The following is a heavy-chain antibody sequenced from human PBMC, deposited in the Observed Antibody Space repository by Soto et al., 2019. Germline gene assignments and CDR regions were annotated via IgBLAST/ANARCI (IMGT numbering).Heavy chain of an antibody. CDR1: GGSISSGGYY. CDR3: ARGGRRSPGMDV. CDR2: IYYSGST. Sequence: SETLSVTCTVSGGSISSGGYYWSWIRQHPGKGLEWIGYIYYSGSTYYNPSLKSRVTISVDTSKNQFSLKLSSVTAADTAVYYCARGGRRSPGMDVWGQGTTIT. J-gene: IGHJ6*02. V-gene: IGHV4-31*03.